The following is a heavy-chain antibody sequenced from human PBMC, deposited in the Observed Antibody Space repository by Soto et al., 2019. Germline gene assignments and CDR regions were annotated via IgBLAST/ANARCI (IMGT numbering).Heavy chain of an antibody. V-gene: IGHV1-69*13. D-gene: IGHD5-12*01. CDR1: GGTFSSYA. CDR3: AAYPERGDDYVDY. CDR2: IIPIFGTA. Sequence: SVKVSCKASGGTFSSYALRWVRQAPGQGLEWMGGIIPIFGTANYAQKFQGRVTITADEEKSTAYMELSSLRSEDTAVYYCAAYPERGDDYVDYWGQGTRVTVSS. J-gene: IGHJ4*02.